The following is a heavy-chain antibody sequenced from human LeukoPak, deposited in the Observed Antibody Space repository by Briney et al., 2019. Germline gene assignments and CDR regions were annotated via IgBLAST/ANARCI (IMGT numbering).Heavy chain of an antibody. D-gene: IGHD2-15*01. Sequence: GGSLRLSCAASGFTFSIYATSWVPQAPGKGLGWVSVISDSGGRTYYTDSVRGRLTISRDNSKNTVYLLMNSLRADDTAVYYCARDGNPYCSGGNCFLDHWGQGTLVTVSS. CDR1: GFTFSIYA. CDR2: ISDSGGRT. V-gene: IGHV3-23*01. J-gene: IGHJ4*02. CDR3: ARDGNPYCSGGNCFLDH.